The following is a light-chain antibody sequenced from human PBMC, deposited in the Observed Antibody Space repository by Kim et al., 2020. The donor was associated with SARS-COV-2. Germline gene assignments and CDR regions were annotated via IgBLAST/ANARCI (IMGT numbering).Light chain of an antibody. CDR1: QSISSW. CDR3: QQYNSYSGT. V-gene: IGKV1-5*03. CDR2: KAS. J-gene: IGKJ1*01. Sequence: DIQMTQCPSTLSASVGDRVTITCRASQSISSWLAWYQQKPGKAPKLLIYKASSLESGVPSRFSGSGSGTEFTLTISSLQPDDFATYYCQQYNSYSGTFGQGTKLEI.